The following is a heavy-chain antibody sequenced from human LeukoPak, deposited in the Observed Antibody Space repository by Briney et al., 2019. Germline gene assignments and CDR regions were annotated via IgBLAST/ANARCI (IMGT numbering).Heavy chain of an antibody. CDR2: IYCGGRT. V-gene: IGHV4-59*11. J-gene: IGHJ6*03. CDR1: GGSISSHY. D-gene: IGHD6-19*01. CDR3: AREVTVAGTFYFYMDV. Sequence: SSETLSLTCSVSGGSISSHYWTWVRQPPGQALEFIGYIYCGGRTQYNPSLKSRVTMTMDTSKNQFSLRLNSVSAADTAVYYCAREVTVAGTFYFYMDVWGKGTTVTVSS.